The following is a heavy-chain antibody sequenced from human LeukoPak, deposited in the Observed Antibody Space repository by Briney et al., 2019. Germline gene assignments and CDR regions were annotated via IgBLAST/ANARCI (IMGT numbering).Heavy chain of an antibody. CDR3: TREGSGLDY. J-gene: IGHJ4*02. D-gene: IGHD6-19*01. CDR1: GFMFSSNA. Sequence: GGSLRLSCVVSGFMFSSNAMHWVRQAPGKGLEGVTFISYDGSDKDYADSVKGRFTISRDNSKNTLYLQMSSLRAEDTAVYYCTREGSGLDYWGQGTLVTVSS. V-gene: IGHV3-30*04. CDR2: ISYDGSDK.